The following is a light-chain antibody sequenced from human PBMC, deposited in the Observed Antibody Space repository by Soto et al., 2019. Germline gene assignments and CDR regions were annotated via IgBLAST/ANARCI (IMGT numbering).Light chain of an antibody. CDR1: QSVTSNY. V-gene: IGKV3-20*01. J-gene: IGKJ4*01. CDR2: GVS. CDR3: QQYVTSPLT. Sequence: EIVLTQSPGTLSLSPGERATLSCGASQSVTSNYLAWYQQKPGQAPRLLIYGVSSRATGIPDRFSGSGSGTDFTLTISRLEPEDFAVYYCQQYVTSPLTFGGGTKVDIK.